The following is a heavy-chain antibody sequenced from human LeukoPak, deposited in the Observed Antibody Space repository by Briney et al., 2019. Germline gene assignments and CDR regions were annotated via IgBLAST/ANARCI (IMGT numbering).Heavy chain of an antibody. CDR3: AKYKSGAFFDY. V-gene: IGHV3-23*01. CDR2: ISGSGGRT. Sequence: GGSLRLSCAASGFTFSSDAMSWGRQAPGKGLEWVSSISGSGGRTPYADSAKGRFTISRDNSKNTLYLQMNSLRVEDTAVYYCAKYKSGAFFDYWGQGTLVTVSP. D-gene: IGHD5-12*01. CDR1: GFTFSSDA. J-gene: IGHJ4*02.